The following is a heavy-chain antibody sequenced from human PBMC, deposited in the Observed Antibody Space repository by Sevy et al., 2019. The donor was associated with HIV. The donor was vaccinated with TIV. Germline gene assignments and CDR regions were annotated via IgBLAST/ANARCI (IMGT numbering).Heavy chain of an antibody. CDR2: ISSSSSYT. D-gene: IGHD2-2*01. CDR3: ARGRGCSSTSCTYCYYYYMDV. V-gene: IGHV3-11*06. Sequence: GGSLRLSCAASGFTFSDYYMSWIRQAPGKGLEWVSYISSSSSYTNYADSVKGRFTISRDNAKNSLYLQMNSLRAEDTAVYYCARGRGCSSTSCTYCYYYYMDVWGKGTTVTVSS. J-gene: IGHJ6*03. CDR1: GFTFSDYY.